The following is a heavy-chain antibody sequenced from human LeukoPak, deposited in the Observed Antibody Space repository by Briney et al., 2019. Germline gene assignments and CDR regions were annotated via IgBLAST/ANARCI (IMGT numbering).Heavy chain of an antibody. CDR3: ARGLDSSGYYGEFRFDP. Sequence: ASVKVSCKASGYTFTSYDINWVRQAAGQGLEWMGWMNPNSGNTGYAQKFQGRVTMTRNTSISTAYMELSSLRSEDTAVYYCARGLDSSGYYGEFRFDPWGQGTLVTVFS. CDR1: GYTFTSYD. V-gene: IGHV1-8*01. J-gene: IGHJ5*02. D-gene: IGHD3-22*01. CDR2: MNPNSGNT.